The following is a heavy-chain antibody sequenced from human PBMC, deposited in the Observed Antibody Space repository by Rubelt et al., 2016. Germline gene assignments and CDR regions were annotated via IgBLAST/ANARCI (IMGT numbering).Heavy chain of an antibody. V-gene: IGHV4-34*01. CDR2: INHSGST. CDR1: GGSFSGYY. D-gene: IGHD3-22*01. Sequence: QVQLQQWGAGLLKPSETLSLTCAVYGGSFSGYYWSWIRQPPGKGLEWIGEINHSGSTNYSPSLKSRVTISVDTSKNQFSLKLSSVTAADTAVDYCARGSGSRDDAFDIWGQGTMVTVSS. J-gene: IGHJ3*02. CDR3: ARGSGSRDDAFDI.